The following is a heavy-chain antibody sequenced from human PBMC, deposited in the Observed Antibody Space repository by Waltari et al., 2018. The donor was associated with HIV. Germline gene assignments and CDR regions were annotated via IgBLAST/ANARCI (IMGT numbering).Heavy chain of an antibody. V-gene: IGHV4-61*02. J-gene: IGHJ4*02. CDR2: IYTRGST. Sequence: QVQLQESGPGLVKPSQTLSLTCTVSGGSISSGSYYWSWIRQPAGKGLEWVGHIYTRGSTNYNPSLRSRVTILLDTAKNQFSLKLGSVTAADTAVYYCARVFAGGGDYFDYWGQGTLVTVSS. D-gene: IGHD2-8*02. CDR1: GGSISSGSYY. CDR3: ARVFAGGGDYFDY.